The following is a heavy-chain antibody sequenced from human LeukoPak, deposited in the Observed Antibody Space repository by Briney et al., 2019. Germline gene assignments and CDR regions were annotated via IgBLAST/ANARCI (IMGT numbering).Heavy chain of an antibody. Sequence: SETLSLTCTVSGDSISTYYYNWIRQPAGKGLEWIGRIYPTGSTHYNPSLKSRVSISLDTSKNQIYLELSSVTAADTAIYYCAREGAVAVWNTFHIWGQGTMVAVSS. CDR1: GDSISTYY. D-gene: IGHD6-19*01. V-gene: IGHV4-4*07. CDR3: AREGAVAVWNTFHI. CDR2: IYPTGST. J-gene: IGHJ3*02.